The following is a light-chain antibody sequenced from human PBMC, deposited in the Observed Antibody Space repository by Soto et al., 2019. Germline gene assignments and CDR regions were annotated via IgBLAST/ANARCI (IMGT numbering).Light chain of an antibody. CDR1: QSVANNH. J-gene: IGKJ3*01. CDR3: HHYGRSPIFT. CDR2: AAS. V-gene: IGKV3-20*01. Sequence: EVVLTQSPGTLSLSAGERATLSCRASQSVANNHLAWYQQRPGQAPRLLIYAASTRAAGIPDRFIGSGSGTDFTLTISRLEPEDFGVFFCHHYGRSPIFTFGPGTTVDMK.